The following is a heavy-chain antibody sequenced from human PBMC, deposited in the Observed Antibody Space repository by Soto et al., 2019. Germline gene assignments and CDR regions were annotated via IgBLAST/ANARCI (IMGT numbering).Heavy chain of an antibody. CDR1: GFNFSSYV. CDR2: IWYDGGSK. J-gene: IGHJ4*02. Sequence: QVQLVESGGGVVQPGRSLRLSCAASGFNFSSYVMHWVRQAPGKGLEWVAVIWYDGGSKYYADSVKGRFTISRDNSKNTLYLQMNSLRAEDTAVYYCARDGQWLPRDGLRSSYYFDYWGQGTLVTVSS. V-gene: IGHV3-33*01. CDR3: ARDGQWLPRDGLRSSYYFDY. D-gene: IGHD6-19*01.